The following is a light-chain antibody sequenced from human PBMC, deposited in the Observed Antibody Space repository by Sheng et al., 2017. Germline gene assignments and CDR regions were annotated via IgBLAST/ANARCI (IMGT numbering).Light chain of an antibody. CDR3: CSYASSNSYV. CDR2: EGS. Sequence: QSALTQPASVSGSPGQSITISCTGTSSDVGSYNHVSWYQQYSGKAPKLMIYEGSKRPSGVSNRFSGSKSDNTASLTISGLQAEDEADYYCCSYASSNSYVFGTGTKVTVL. J-gene: IGLJ1*01. V-gene: IGLV2-23*01. CDR1: SSDVGSYNH.